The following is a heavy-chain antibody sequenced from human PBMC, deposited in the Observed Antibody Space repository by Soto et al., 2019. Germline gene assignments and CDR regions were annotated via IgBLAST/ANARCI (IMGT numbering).Heavy chain of an antibody. V-gene: IGHV3-21*01. CDR3: ARDWSIAARPVAFDI. CDR1: GFTFSSYS. J-gene: IGHJ3*02. Sequence: EVQLVESGGGLVKPGGSLRLSCAASGFTFSSYSMNWVRQAPGKGLEWVSSISSSSSYIYYADSVKGRFTISRDNAKNSLYLQMNSLRAEDTAVYYGARDWSIAARPVAFDIWGQGTMVTVSS. D-gene: IGHD6-6*01. CDR2: ISSSSSYI.